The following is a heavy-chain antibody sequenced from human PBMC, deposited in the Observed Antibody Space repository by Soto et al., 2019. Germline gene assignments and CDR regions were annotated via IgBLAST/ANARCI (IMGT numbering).Heavy chain of an antibody. V-gene: IGHV1-69*13. CDR2: IIPIFGTA. CDR1: GGTFSSYA. D-gene: IGHD6-13*01. J-gene: IGHJ4*02. CDR3: ARDRADIAAAGYYFDY. Sequence: SVKVSCKASGGTFSSYAISWVRQAPGQGLEWMGGIIPIFGTANYAQKFQGRVTITADESTSTAYMELSSLRSEDTAVYYCARDRADIAAAGYYFDYWGQGTLVTVS.